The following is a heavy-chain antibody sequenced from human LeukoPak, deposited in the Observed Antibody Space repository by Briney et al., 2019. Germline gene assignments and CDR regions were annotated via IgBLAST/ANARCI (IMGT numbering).Heavy chain of an antibody. J-gene: IGHJ5*02. V-gene: IGHV4-34*01. CDR1: GGSFSGYY. Sequence: SETLSLTCAVYGGSFSGYYWSWIRQPPGKGLEWIGEINHSGSTNYNPSLKSRVTMSVDTSKNQFSLKLSSVTAADTAVYYCARGHDYDSSGLANWFDPWGQGTLVTVSS. D-gene: IGHD3-22*01. CDR3: ARGHDYDSSGLANWFDP. CDR2: INHSGST.